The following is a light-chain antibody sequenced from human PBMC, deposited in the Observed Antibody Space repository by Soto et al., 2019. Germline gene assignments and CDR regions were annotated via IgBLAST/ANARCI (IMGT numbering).Light chain of an antibody. Sequence: IQMTQSPSTLSASVGDRVTITCRASQNIRYFLAWYQQKSGKAPKILIWNASTLESGVPSKFSGSGSGTEFTLTISSLQPDDFATYYCQQYNGYSSWSFGQGTKVDIK. V-gene: IGKV1-5*01. CDR3: QQYNGYSSWS. J-gene: IGKJ1*01. CDR1: QNIRYF. CDR2: NAS.